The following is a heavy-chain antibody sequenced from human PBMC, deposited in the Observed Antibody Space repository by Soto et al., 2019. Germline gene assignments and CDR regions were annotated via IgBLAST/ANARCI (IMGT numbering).Heavy chain of an antibody. V-gene: IGHV1-8*01. CDR2: MNPNSGNT. D-gene: IGHD2-15*01. Sequence: QVQLVQSGAEVKKPGASVKVSCQASGYTFTSYDINWVRQATGQGLEWMGWMNPNSGNTGYAQKFQGRVTMTRNTSISRAYMELSSLRSEDTAVYYWARAPVVVAVTDFDYWGQGTLVTVSS. J-gene: IGHJ4*02. CDR3: ARAPVVVAVTDFDY. CDR1: GYTFTSYD.